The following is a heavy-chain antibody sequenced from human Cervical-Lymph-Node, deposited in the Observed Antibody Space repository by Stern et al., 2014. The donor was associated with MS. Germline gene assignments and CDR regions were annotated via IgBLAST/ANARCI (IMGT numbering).Heavy chain of an antibody. CDR1: AYIFTNYA. D-gene: IGHD1-26*01. J-gene: IGHJ2*01. CDR2: INAANGNT. CDR3: ARGGGSDYWYFDL. Sequence: QVQLMQSGADVKKPGASVKVSCKASAYIFTNYAIHWVRQAPGQRLECMGWINAANGNTKYSQKFQGRVTFSRDTSASTAYMELSGLRSEDTAMYYCARGGGSDYWYFDLWGRGTLVTVSS. V-gene: IGHV1-3*01.